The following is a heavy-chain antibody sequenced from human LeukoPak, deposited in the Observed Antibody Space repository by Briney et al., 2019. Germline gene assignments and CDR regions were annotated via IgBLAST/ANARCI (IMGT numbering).Heavy chain of an antibody. Sequence: GGSLRLSCAASGFTFSDYYMSWIRQAPGKGLEWVSYISSSGSTIYYADSVKGRFTISRDNAKNLLYLQMNSLRAEDTAVYYCARAKRGSCCNFDYWGQGTLVTVSS. CDR3: ARAKRGSCCNFDY. V-gene: IGHV3-11*01. D-gene: IGHD2-15*01. CDR2: ISSSGSTI. CDR1: GFTFSDYY. J-gene: IGHJ4*02.